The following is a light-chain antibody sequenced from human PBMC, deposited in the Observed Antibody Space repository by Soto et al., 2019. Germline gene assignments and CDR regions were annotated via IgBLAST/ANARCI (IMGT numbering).Light chain of an antibody. J-gene: IGLJ1*01. V-gene: IGLV2-8*01. Sequence: LTQPPSASGSPGQSVTISCTGTSSDVGRYNYISWYQQRPGKAPKLIIYEVSKRPSGVPDRLSGFKYGNTASLTVSGLQAEDEADYYCSSYAGNSRYVFGTGTKVTV. CDR2: EVS. CDR3: SSYAGNSRYV. CDR1: SSDVGRYNY.